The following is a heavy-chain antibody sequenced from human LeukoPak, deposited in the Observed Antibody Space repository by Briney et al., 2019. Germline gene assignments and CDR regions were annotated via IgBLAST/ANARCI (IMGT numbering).Heavy chain of an antibody. Sequence: ASVKVSCKASGYTFTSYDINWVRQATGQGLEWMGWMNPNSGNTGYAQKFQGRVTITRITSISTAYMELSSLRSEDTAVYYCARARRYCSSTSCYSDFHYWGQGTLVTVSS. CDR3: ARARRYCSSTSCYSDFHY. D-gene: IGHD2-2*01. CDR2: MNPNSGNT. CDR1: GYTFTSYD. J-gene: IGHJ4*02. V-gene: IGHV1-8*03.